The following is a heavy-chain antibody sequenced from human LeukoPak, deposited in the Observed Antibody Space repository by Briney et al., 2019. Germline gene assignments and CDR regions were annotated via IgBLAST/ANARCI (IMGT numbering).Heavy chain of an antibody. CDR3: ARDSCSSTRCYPTYYYYYMDV. CDR2: ISYDGSNK. CDR1: GFTFSSYA. V-gene: IGHV3-30*01. J-gene: IGHJ6*03. D-gene: IGHD2-2*01. Sequence: GGSLRLSCAASGFTFSSYAMHWVRQAPGKGLEWVAVISYDGSNKYYADSVKGRFTISRDNSKNTLYLQMNSLRAEDTAVYYCARDSCSSTRCYPTYYYYYMDVWGKGTTVTVSS.